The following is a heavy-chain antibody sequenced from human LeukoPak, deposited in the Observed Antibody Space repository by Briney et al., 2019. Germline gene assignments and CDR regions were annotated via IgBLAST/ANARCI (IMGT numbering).Heavy chain of an antibody. V-gene: IGHV4-34*01. J-gene: IGHJ4*02. CDR2: INHSGST. CDR3: ARGLYFDY. Sequence: SETLSLTCAVYGGSFSGYYWSWIRQPPGKGLEWIGEINHSGSTNYNPSLKSRVTISVDTSKNQFSLKLSSVTATDTAVYYCARGLYFDYWGQGTLVTVSS. CDR1: GGSFSGYY.